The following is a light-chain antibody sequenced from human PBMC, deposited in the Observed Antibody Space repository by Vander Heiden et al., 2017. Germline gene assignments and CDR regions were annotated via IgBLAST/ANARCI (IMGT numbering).Light chain of an antibody. Sequence: QSALTQPASVSGSPGQPITISCTGTRRDIGSYDLVSWYQQHPGKVPKLIIYDISERPSGVTSRFSGSKSGNTASLTISGLQADDEADYYCCSYTGCRGVFGGGTKVTVL. V-gene: IGLV2-23*02. J-gene: IGLJ3*02. CDR2: DIS. CDR1: RRDIGSYDL. CDR3: CSYTGCRGV.